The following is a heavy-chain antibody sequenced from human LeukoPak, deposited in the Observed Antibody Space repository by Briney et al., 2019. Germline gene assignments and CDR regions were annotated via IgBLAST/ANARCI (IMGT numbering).Heavy chain of an antibody. CDR1: GYIFSNYA. CDR3: AREADDSSSWFDY. V-gene: IGHV1-3*01. CDR2: IHVGNGNT. Sequence: GASVKVSCKASGYIFSNYAMHWVRQAPGQRLEWMGWIHVGNGNTKYSQRFQGTVTITRDTSASTAYMELSSLRSEDTAVYYCAREADDSSSWFDYWGQGTLVTVSS. D-gene: IGHD6-13*01. J-gene: IGHJ4*02.